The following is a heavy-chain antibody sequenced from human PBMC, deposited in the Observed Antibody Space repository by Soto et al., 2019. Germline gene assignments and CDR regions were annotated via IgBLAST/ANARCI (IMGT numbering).Heavy chain of an antibody. CDR1: GFTFSNAW. V-gene: IGHV3-15*07. Sequence: GGSLRLSCAASGFTFSNAWMNWVRQAPGKGLEWVGRIKSKTDGGTTDYAAPVKGRFTISRDDSKNTLYLQMNSLKTEDTAVYYCTTDPSRRFLEWLPYYYYGMDVWGQGTTVTVSS. CDR2: IKSKTDGGTT. J-gene: IGHJ6*02. D-gene: IGHD3-3*01. CDR3: TTDPSRRFLEWLPYYYYGMDV.